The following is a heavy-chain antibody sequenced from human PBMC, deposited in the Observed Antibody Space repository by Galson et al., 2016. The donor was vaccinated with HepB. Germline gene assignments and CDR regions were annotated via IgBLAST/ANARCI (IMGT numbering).Heavy chain of an antibody. D-gene: IGHD6-13*01. CDR2: INPYSGSI. CDR3: GRDSVATPGTFFDY. J-gene: IGHJ4*02. Sequence: SVKVSCKASGYTFTGYYVHWLRQAPGQGLEWMGWINPYSGSIHYAQKFQDRVTMTRDTSISTAYMELSSLRSDDTAVYDCGRDSVATPGTFFDYWGQGILVTVSS. V-gene: IGHV1-2*02. CDR1: GYTFTGYY.